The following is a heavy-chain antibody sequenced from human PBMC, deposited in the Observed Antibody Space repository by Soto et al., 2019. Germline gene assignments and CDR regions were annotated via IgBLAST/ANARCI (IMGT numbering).Heavy chain of an antibody. CDR3: AKDVHSSGLWFIVATIGPLDY. Sequence: QVQLVESGGGVVQPGRSLRLSCAASGFTFSSYGMHWVRQAPGKGLEWVAVISYDGSNKYYADSVKGRFTISRDNSKNTLYLQMNSLRAEDTAVYYCAKDVHSSGLWFIVATIGPLDYWGQGTLVTVSS. CDR1: GFTFSSYG. J-gene: IGHJ4*02. D-gene: IGHD5-12*01. CDR2: ISYDGSNK. V-gene: IGHV3-30*18.